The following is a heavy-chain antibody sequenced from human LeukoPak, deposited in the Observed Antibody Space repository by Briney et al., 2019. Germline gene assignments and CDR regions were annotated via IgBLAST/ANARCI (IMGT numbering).Heavy chain of an antibody. Sequence: GGSLRLSCEASGFSFGNYAMHWVRQAPGKGLAWVALISYDGDKIYYEDSVKGRFTISRDNSRDTLYLQMNSLRAEDTAVYYCAREGVDYWGQGTLVTVSS. CDR3: AREGVDY. J-gene: IGHJ4*02. CDR1: GFSFGNYA. CDR2: ISYDGDKI. V-gene: IGHV3-30-3*01.